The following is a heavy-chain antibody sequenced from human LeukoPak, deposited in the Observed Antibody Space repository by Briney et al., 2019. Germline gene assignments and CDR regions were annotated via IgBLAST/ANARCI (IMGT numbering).Heavy chain of an antibody. J-gene: IGHJ6*02. CDR1: GFTFSSYW. CDR2: IRQDGRDK. Sequence: PGGSLRLSCAASGFTFSSYWMSWVRQAPGKGLEWVANIRQDGRDKYYVDSVKGRFTISRDNAKKSLYLEMNSLRAEDTAVYYCARDDLGTSYFYYGMDVWGQGTTVTVSS. D-gene: IGHD3/OR15-3a*01. V-gene: IGHV3-7*01. CDR3: ARDDLGTSYFYYGMDV.